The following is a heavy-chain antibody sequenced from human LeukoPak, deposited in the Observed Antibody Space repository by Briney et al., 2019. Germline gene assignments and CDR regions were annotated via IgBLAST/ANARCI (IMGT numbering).Heavy chain of an antibody. V-gene: IGHV1-24*01. CDR3: ATSAPTAFYGFDI. CDR1: GYTFTSYY. CDR2: FDPEDGET. Sequence: GASVKVSCKASGYTFTSYYMHWVRQAPGKGLEWMGGFDPEDGETIYAQRFQGRVTMTEDTSTDTAYMELSSLRSEDTAVYYCATSAPTAFYGFDIWGQGTMVTVSS. J-gene: IGHJ3*02. D-gene: IGHD4-17*01.